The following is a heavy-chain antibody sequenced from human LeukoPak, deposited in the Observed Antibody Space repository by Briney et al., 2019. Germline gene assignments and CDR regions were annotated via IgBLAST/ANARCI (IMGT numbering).Heavy chain of an antibody. D-gene: IGHD3-10*01. CDR2: ISGSGGST. CDR1: GFTFSSYA. CDR3: AKDLRYYYGSGSYLDY. J-gene: IGHJ4*02. Sequence: GGSLRLSCAASGFTFSSYAMSWVRRAPGKGLEWVSAISGSGGSTYYADSVKGRFTISRDNSKNTLYLQMNSLRAEDTAVYYCAKDLRYYYGSGSYLDYWGQGTLVTVSS. V-gene: IGHV3-23*01.